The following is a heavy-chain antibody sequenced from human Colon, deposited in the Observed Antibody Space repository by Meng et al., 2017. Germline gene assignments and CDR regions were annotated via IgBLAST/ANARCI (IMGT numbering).Heavy chain of an antibody. CDR2: INHSGST. J-gene: IGHJ4*02. Sequence: QVQLQQWGAGLLKPSETLPLTCAVYGGSFSGYYWSWIRQPPGKGLEWIGEINHSGSTNYNPSLKSRVTISVDTSKNQASLKLSSVTAADTAVYYCARGLFDYWGQGTLVTVSS. CDR1: GGSFSGYY. CDR3: ARGLFDY. V-gene: IGHV4-34*01.